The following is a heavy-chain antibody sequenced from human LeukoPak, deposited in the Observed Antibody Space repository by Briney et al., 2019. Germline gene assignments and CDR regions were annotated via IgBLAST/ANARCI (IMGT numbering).Heavy chain of an antibody. Sequence: SETLSLTCTVSGGSISSGGYYWSWIRQHPGKGLEWIGYIYYSGSTYYNPSLKSRVTISVDTSRNQFSLKLSSVTAADTAVYYCARVFNDFWSGSASLDYWGQGTLVTASS. V-gene: IGHV4-31*03. J-gene: IGHJ4*02. CDR2: IYYSGST. D-gene: IGHD3-3*01. CDR1: GGSISSGGYY. CDR3: ARVFNDFWSGSASLDY.